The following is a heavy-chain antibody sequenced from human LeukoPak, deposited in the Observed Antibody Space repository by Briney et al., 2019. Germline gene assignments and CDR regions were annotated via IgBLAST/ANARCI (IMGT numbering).Heavy chain of an antibody. CDR3: ASYRTYPNCNPDFVF. CDR2: IKQDGSEK. V-gene: IGHV3-7*02. CDR1: GFTFSRCW. Sequence: PGRSLRLSCAHAGFTFSRCWRSCVLQAPGKGLEWVANIKQDGSEKYYVDSVKGRFTISRDNAKNSLYLQMNSMRAEDTAVLYCASYRTYPNCNPDFVFWGQGTLVTVSS. D-gene: IGHD7-27*01. J-gene: IGHJ4*02.